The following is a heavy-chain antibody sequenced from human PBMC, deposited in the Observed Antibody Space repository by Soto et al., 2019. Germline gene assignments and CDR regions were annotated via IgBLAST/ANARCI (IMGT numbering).Heavy chain of an antibody. V-gene: IGHV3-20*04. CDR3: ARVPVLLLEGNYYYGMDV. CDR2: INWNGGST. Sequence: GGSLRLSCAASGFTFDDYGMSWVRQAPGKGLEWVSGINWNGGSTGYADSVKGRFTISRDNAKNSLYLQMNSLRAEDTALYYCARVPVLLLEGNYYYGMDVWGQGSTVTV. J-gene: IGHJ6*02. CDR1: GFTFDDYG. D-gene: IGHD3-22*01.